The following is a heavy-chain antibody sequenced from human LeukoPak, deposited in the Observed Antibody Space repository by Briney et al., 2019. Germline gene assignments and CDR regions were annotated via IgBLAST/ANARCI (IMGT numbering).Heavy chain of an antibody. V-gene: IGHV4-38-2*02. CDR1: GYSISSGYY. D-gene: IGHD3-22*01. CDR3: ARRPDSSGYTHHDY. CDR2: IYYSGST. Sequence: PSETLSLTCTVSGYSISSGYYWGWIRQPPGKGLEWIGSIYYSGSTYYNPSLKSRVTISVDTSRDQFSLKLSSVTAADTAVYYCARRPDSSGYTHHDYWGQGTLVTVSS. J-gene: IGHJ4*02.